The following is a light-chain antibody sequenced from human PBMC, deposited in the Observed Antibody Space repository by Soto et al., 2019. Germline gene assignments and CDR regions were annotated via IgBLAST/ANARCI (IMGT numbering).Light chain of an antibody. CDR1: SXDVGTYNL. CDR3: CSYAGSYTYV. J-gene: IGLJ1*01. Sequence: QSVLTQPASVSGSPGQSITISCTGTSXDVGTYNLVSWYQQHPGNAPKLMIYEDNKRPSGISVRFSGSKSGNTASLTISGLQAEDEADYYCCSYAGSYTYVFGTGTKVTVL. CDR2: EDN. V-gene: IGLV2-23*01.